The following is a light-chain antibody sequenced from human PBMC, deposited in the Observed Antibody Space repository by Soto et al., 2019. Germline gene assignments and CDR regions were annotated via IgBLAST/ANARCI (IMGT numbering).Light chain of an antibody. CDR1: QSVSSS. CDR2: AAS. CDR3: QQYGSSPVT. Sequence: EIVLTQSPGTLSLSPGERATLSCRASQSVSSSLAWYQQKPGQAPSHLIYAASSRATGIPDRFSGSGSGADFTLTISRLEPEDFAVYYCQQYGSSPVTFGQGTKVEIK. J-gene: IGKJ1*01. V-gene: IGKV3-20*01.